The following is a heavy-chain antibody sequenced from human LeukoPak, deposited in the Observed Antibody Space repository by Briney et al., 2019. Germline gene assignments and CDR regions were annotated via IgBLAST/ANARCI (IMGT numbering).Heavy chain of an antibody. CDR2: IYYSGST. CDR1: GGSISSYY. V-gene: IGHV4-59*08. CDR3: ARVFRGVVTPTYAFGI. D-gene: IGHD4-23*01. J-gene: IGHJ3*02. Sequence: SSETLSLTCTVSGGSISSYYWSWIRQPPGKGLEWIGYIYYSGSTNYNPSLKSRFTISVDTSKNQFSLKLSSVTAADTAVYYCARVFRGVVTPTYAFGIWGQGTMVTVSS.